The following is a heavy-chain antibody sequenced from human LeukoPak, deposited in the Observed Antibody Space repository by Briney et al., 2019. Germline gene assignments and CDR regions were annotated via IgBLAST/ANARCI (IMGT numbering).Heavy chain of an antibody. Sequence: SETLSLTCAVYGGSFSGYYWSWIRQPPGKGLEWIGEINHSGSTNYNPSLKSRVTISVDTSKNQFSLKLSSVTAADTAVYYCARDNGETTMIDAFDIWGQGTMVTVSS. J-gene: IGHJ3*02. CDR2: INHSGST. D-gene: IGHD3-22*01. CDR3: ARDNGETTMIDAFDI. CDR1: GGSFSGYY. V-gene: IGHV4-34*01.